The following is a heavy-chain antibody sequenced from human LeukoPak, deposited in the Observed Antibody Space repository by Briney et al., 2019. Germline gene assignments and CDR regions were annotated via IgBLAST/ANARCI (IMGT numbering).Heavy chain of an antibody. CDR2: IHYSGST. J-gene: IGHJ4*02. CDR1: GGSISGYY. CDR3: ARIIIMSYRYFDY. V-gene: IGHV4-59*01. Sequence: SETLSLTCTVSGGSISGYYWSWIRQPPGKGLEWIGYIHYSGSTNYNPSLKSRVTISIDTSKNQFSLKLSSVTAADTAVYYCARIIIMSYRYFDYWGQGTLVTVSS. D-gene: IGHD3-16*01.